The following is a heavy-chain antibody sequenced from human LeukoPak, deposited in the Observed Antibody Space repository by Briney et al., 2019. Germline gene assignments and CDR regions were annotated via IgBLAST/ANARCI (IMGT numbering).Heavy chain of an antibody. D-gene: IGHD6-19*01. J-gene: IGHJ4*02. CDR1: GFTFSSYG. CDR3: AKESGADWAVAGTGYFDY. CDR2: IRYDGSNK. Sequence: GGSLTLSCAASGFTFSSYGMHWVRQAPGKGLEWVAFIRYDGSNKYYADSVKGRFTISSDNSKNTLYLQMNSRRAEDTAVYYCAKESGADWAVAGTGYFDYWGQGTLVTVSS. V-gene: IGHV3-30*02.